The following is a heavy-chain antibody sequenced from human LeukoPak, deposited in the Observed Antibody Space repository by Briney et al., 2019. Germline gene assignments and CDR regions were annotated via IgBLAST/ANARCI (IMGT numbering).Heavy chain of an antibody. CDR1: GFTFSSYS. CDR3: ATSPIYGSGCRFDY. CDR2: ISSSSSYI. J-gene: IGHJ4*02. Sequence: GGSLRLSCAASGFTFSSYSMHWVRQAPGKGLDWVSSISSSSSYIDYADSVKGRFTISRDNAKNSLYLQMNSLRAEDTAVYYCATSPIYGSGCRFDYWAGEPWSPSPQ. V-gene: IGHV3-21*01. D-gene: IGHD6-19*01.